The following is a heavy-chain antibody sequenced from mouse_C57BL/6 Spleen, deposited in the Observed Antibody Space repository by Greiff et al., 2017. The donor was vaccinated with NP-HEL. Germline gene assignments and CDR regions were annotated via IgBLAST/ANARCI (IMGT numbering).Heavy chain of an antibody. D-gene: IGHD1-1*01. J-gene: IGHJ2*01. CDR2: INPNNGGT. CDR3: ARGPFITPVVPYYFDY. CDR1: GYTFTDYY. Sequence: VQLQQSGPELVKPGASVKISCKASGYTFTDYYMNWVKQSHGKSLEWIGDINPNNGGTSYNQKFKGKATLTVDKSSSTAYMELRSLTSEDSAVYYWARGPFITPVVPYYFDYWGQGTTLTVSS. V-gene: IGHV1-26*01.